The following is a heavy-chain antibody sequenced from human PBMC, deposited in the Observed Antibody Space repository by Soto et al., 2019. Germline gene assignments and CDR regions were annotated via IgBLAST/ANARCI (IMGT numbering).Heavy chain of an antibody. CDR3: ARDNIVVVVAATPTPLLWGMDV. Sequence: HPGGSLRLSCAASGFTFSSYAMHWVRQAPGKGLEWVAVISYDGSNKYYADSVKGRFTISRDNSKNTLYLQMNSLRAEGTAVYYCARDNIVVVVAATPTPLLWGMDVWGQGTTVTVSS. CDR2: ISYDGSNK. V-gene: IGHV3-30-3*01. D-gene: IGHD2-15*01. CDR1: GFTFSSYA. J-gene: IGHJ6*02.